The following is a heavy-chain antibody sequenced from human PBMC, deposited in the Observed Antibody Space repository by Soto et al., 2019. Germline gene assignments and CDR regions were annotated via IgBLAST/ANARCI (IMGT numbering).Heavy chain of an antibody. CDR2: ISYDGSNK. V-gene: IGHV3-30*18. J-gene: IGHJ4*02. CDR1: GFTFSSYG. D-gene: IGHD6-19*01. Sequence: GGSLRLSCAASGFTFSSYGMHWVRQAPGKGLEWVAVISYDGSNKYYADSVKGRFTISRDNSKNTLYLQMNSLRAEDTAVYYCAKDRRIAVAGIDYWGQGTLVTVSS. CDR3: AKDRRIAVAGIDY.